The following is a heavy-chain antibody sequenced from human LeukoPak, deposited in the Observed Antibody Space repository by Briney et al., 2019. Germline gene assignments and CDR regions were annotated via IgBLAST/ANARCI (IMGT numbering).Heavy chain of an antibody. CDR3: ARVDRYHYYLDV. Sequence: ASVKVSCKASGGTFSSYSITWVRQAPGQGLEWMGGIMPLFNTANYAHQFQGRVTITTDESTSTAYMELSSLRFEDTAMYYCARVDRYHYYLDVWGKGTTVTVSS. J-gene: IGHJ6*03. CDR1: GGTFSSYS. CDR2: IMPLFNTA. V-gene: IGHV1-69*05.